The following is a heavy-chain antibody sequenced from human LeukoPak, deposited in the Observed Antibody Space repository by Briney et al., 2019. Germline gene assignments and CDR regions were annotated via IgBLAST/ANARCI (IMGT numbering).Heavy chain of an antibody. CDR1: GFTLSDYW. D-gene: IGHD6-13*01. J-gene: IGHJ4*02. V-gene: IGHV3-7*01. CDR2: MNEDGTDK. Sequence: PGGSLRLSCVASGFTLSDYWMSWVRQAPGKGLEWVANMNEDGTDKNYVDSVKGRFTISRDDAKNSLHLQMNSLRAEDTAVYYCARDGVAAAGTFDYWGQGTLVTVSS. CDR3: ARDGVAAAGTFDY.